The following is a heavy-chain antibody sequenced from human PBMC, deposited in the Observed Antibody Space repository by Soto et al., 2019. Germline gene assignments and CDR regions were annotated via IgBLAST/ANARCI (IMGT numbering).Heavy chain of an antibody. CDR3: ARHVEWEIFYYFEH. Sequence: SETLSLTCTVSGASISGTSSYWGWVRQPPGKGLEWIGSFFYNKNTYYNPSLKSRVSISVDTSKMQFSLNLTSVTAADTAVYYCARHVEWEIFYYFEHWGQGTPVTVSS. CDR2: FFYNKNT. J-gene: IGHJ4*02. D-gene: IGHD1-26*01. CDR1: GASISGTSSY. V-gene: IGHV4-39*01.